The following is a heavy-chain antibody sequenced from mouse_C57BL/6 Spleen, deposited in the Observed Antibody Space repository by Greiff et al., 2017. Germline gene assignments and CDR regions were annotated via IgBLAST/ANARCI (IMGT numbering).Heavy chain of an antibody. CDR3: TRWYYGSSYENAMDY. V-gene: IGHV1-15*01. Sequence: VQLQQSGAELVRPGASVTLSCKASGYTFTDYEMHWVKQTPVHGLEWIGAIDPETGGTAYNQKFKGKAILTADKSSSTAYMELRSLTSEDSAVYYGTRWYYGSSYENAMDYWGQGTSVTVSS. CDR2: IDPETGGT. D-gene: IGHD1-1*01. J-gene: IGHJ4*01. CDR1: GYTFTDYE.